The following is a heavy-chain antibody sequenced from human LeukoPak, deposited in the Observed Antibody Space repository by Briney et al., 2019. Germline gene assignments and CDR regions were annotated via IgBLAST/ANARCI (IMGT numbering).Heavy chain of an antibody. CDR1: GGSFSGYY. CDR3: ARGPGQQLER. J-gene: IGHJ4*02. D-gene: IGHD6-13*01. Sequence: SETLSLTCAVYGGSFSGYYWSWIRQPPGKGLEWIGEINHSGSTNYNPSLKSRVTISVDTSKNQSSLKLSSVTAADTAVYYCARGPGQQLERWGQGTLVTVSS. CDR2: INHSGST. V-gene: IGHV4-34*01.